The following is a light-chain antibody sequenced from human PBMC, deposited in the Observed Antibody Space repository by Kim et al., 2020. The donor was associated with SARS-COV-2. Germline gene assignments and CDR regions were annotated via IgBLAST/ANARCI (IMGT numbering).Light chain of an antibody. Sequence: ALGQTVRITCQGDSLSNYYASWYQQKPGQAPVFVIYGENNRPSGIPDRFSGSSSGNTASLTITGAQAEDEADYYCNSRDSSGNHVVFGGGTQLTVL. CDR3: NSRDSSGNHVV. J-gene: IGLJ2*01. CDR1: SLSNYY. CDR2: GEN. V-gene: IGLV3-19*01.